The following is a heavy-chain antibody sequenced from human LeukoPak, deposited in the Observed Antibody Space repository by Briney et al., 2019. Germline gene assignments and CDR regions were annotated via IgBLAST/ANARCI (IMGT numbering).Heavy chain of an antibody. CDR2: IYYSGNT. J-gene: IGHJ5*02. CDR1: GGSISSGDYY. V-gene: IGHV4-30-4*01. D-gene: IGHD3-22*01. Sequence: PSETLSLTCTVSGGSISSGDYYWSWIRQPPGKGLEWIGYIYYSGNTYYNPSLKSRVTISVDTSKNRFSLKLSSVTAADTALYYCARDYSSGYYYWFDPWGQGTLVTVSS. CDR3: ARDYSSGYYYWFDP.